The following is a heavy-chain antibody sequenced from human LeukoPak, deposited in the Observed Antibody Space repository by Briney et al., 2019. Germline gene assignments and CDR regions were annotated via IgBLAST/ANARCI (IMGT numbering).Heavy chain of an antibody. Sequence: GASVKVSCKASGYTFTSYDINWVRQATGQGLEWMGWMNPNSGNTGYAQKFQGRVTMTRNTSISTAYMELSSLRSEDTAVYYCARGPHCGGDCKDAQPYNWFDPWGQGTLVTVSS. CDR2: MNPNSGNT. V-gene: IGHV1-8*01. CDR3: ARGPHCGGDCKDAQPYNWFDP. J-gene: IGHJ5*02. D-gene: IGHD2-21*02. CDR1: GYTFTSYD.